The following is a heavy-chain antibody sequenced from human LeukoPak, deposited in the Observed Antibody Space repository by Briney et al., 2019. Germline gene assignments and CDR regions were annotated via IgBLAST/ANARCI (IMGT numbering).Heavy chain of an antibody. V-gene: IGHV3-30*02. Sequence: GGSLRLSCAASGFTFSSYGIHWVRQAPGKGLEWVAFIRYDGSNKYYTDSVKGRFTISRDNSKNTLYLQMNSLRAEDTAVYYCAKGRGWEASYYYYYMDVWGKGTTVTISS. CDR3: AKGRGWEASYYYYYMDV. J-gene: IGHJ6*03. CDR1: GFTFSSYG. CDR2: IRYDGSNK. D-gene: IGHD1-26*01.